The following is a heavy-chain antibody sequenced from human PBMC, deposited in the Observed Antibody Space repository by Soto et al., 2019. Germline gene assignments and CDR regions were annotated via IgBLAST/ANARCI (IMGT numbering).Heavy chain of an antibody. J-gene: IGHJ5*02. Sequence: ASVKVSCKTSGYTFTGYYIHWVRQAPGQGLEWMGWINPNSGGTNSAQKFQGWVTMTRDTSISTAYMEMSRLKSDDTAVYYCAKHRDCYGNTCYSGEFDPWGQGTLVTVSS. D-gene: IGHD2-15*01. V-gene: IGHV1-2*04. CDR1: GYTFTGYY. CDR3: AKHRDCYGNTCYSGEFDP. CDR2: INPNSGGT.